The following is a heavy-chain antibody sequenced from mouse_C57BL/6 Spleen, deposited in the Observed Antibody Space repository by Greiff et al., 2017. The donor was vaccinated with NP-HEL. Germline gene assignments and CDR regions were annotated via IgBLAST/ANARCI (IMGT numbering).Heavy chain of an antibody. J-gene: IGHJ1*03. Sequence: EVKVVESGGGLVKPGGSLKLSCAASGFTFSSYTMSWVRQTPEKRLEWVATISGGGGNTYYPDSVKGRFTISRDNAKNTLYLQMSSLRSEDTALYYCARHCSYWYFDVWGTGTTVTVSS. CDR2: ISGGGGNT. CDR1: GFTFSSYT. CDR3: ARHCSYWYFDV. V-gene: IGHV5-9*01.